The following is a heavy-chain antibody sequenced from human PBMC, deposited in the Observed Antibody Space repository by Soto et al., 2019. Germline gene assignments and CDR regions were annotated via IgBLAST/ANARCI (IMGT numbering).Heavy chain of an antibody. Sequence: EVQLVESGGGLVQPGGSLRLSCAASGFTFSSYDMHWVRQATGKGLEWVSAIGTAGDTYYPGSVKGRFTISRENAKNSLDLHMNSLRAGDTAVYYCAREVAASGHPYFDYCGQGTLVTVSS. D-gene: IGHD6-13*01. J-gene: IGHJ4*02. CDR3: AREVAASGHPYFDY. CDR2: IGTAGDT. CDR1: GFTFSSYD. V-gene: IGHV3-13*01.